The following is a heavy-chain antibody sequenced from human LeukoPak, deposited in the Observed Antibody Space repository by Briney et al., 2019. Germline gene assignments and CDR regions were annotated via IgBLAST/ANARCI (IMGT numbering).Heavy chain of an antibody. V-gene: IGHV1-69*13. J-gene: IGHJ4*02. D-gene: IGHD6-19*01. CDR2: IIPIFGTA. Sequence: ASVKVSCKASGGTFSSYAISWVRQAPGQGLEWMGGIIPIFGTANYAQKFQGRVTITADESTSTAYMELSSLRSEDTAVYYCAREGPYSSGWDLDYWGQGTLVTVPS. CDR3: AREGPYSSGWDLDY. CDR1: GGTFSSYA.